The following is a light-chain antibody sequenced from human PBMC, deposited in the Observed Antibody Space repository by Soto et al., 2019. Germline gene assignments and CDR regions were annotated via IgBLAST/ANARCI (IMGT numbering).Light chain of an antibody. CDR1: QGVSTY. CDR2: GTS. J-gene: IGKJ2*03. Sequence: DILMNQSPSSLSASVGDRVTITCWSGQGVSTYLSWYQQKPGRAPKLLIHGTSKLESGVPLRFSGGGSGTDVTLNISRLQPEDFATYYCQQTDSVPHSFGQGTKLESK. V-gene: IGKV1-39*01. CDR3: QQTDSVPHS.